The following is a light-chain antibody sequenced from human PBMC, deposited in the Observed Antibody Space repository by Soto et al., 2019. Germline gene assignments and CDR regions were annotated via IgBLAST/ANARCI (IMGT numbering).Light chain of an antibody. CDR3: QQRRVWPLT. V-gene: IGKV3-11*01. Sequence: VLTQSPAILSLSPGERATLSCRASQSVNNYLAWYQQRPGQAPRLLIYDSSNRATGIPARFSASGSGTDFTLTISGLEPEDFAVYYCQQRRVWPLTFGGGTKVEIK. CDR1: QSVNNY. CDR2: DSS. J-gene: IGKJ4*01.